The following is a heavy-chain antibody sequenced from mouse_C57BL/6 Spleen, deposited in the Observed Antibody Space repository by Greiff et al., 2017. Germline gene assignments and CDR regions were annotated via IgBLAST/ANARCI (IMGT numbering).Heavy chain of an antibody. CDR3: AIYSNCEDYYAMDY. V-gene: IGHV1-80*01. CDR2: IYPGGGDT. D-gene: IGHD2-5*01. Sequence: VQLQESGAELVKPGASVKISCKASGYAFSSYWMNWVKQRPGKGLEWIGQIYPGGGDTNYNGKFKGQATLTADKSSSTAYMQLSSLTSEDSAVYFCAIYSNCEDYYAMDYGGQGTSVTVSA. J-gene: IGHJ4*01. CDR1: GYAFSSYW.